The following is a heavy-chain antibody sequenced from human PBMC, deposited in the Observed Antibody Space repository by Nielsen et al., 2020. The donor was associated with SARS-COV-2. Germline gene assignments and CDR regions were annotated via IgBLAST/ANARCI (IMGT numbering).Heavy chain of an antibody. CDR1: GYTFTRYY. CDR2: INPSGFST. V-gene: IGHV1-46*01. J-gene: IGHJ4*02. D-gene: IGHD6-19*01. CDR3: ARGAYDGVWFSPNYYFDY. Sequence: ASVKVSCKASGYTFTRYYMHWVRQAPGQGPEWMGIINPSGFSTTYAQKFQGRVTMTRDTSTSTVYMELSSLSSEDTAVYYCARGAYDGVWFSPNYYFDYWGQGTLVTVSS.